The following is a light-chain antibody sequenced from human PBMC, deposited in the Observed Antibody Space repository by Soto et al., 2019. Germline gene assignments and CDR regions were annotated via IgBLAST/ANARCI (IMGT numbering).Light chain of an antibody. Sequence: QSALTRPASVSGSPGQSITISCTGTGSDVGGYNYVSWYQQHPGKAPKLMIYEVSNRPSGVSNRFSGSKSGNTASLTISGLQAEDEADYYCSSYTSSSSLKWVFGGGTKVTVL. V-gene: IGLV2-14*01. CDR1: GSDVGGYNY. CDR2: EVS. J-gene: IGLJ3*02. CDR3: SSYTSSSSLKWV.